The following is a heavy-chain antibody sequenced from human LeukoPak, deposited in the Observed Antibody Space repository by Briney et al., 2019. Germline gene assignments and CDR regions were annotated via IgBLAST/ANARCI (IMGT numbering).Heavy chain of an antibody. CDR2: ISSSSSTI. Sequence: GGSLRLSCAASGFTFSSYSMNWARQAPGKGLEWVSYISSSSSTIYYADSVKGRFTISRDNAKNSLYLQMNSLRAEDTAVYYCARESAAGRTPFDYWGQGTLVTVSS. J-gene: IGHJ4*02. CDR3: ARESAAGRTPFDY. D-gene: IGHD6-13*01. CDR1: GFTFSSYS. V-gene: IGHV3-48*01.